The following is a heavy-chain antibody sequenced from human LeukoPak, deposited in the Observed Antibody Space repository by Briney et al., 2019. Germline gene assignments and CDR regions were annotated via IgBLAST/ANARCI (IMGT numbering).Heavy chain of an antibody. CDR2: IYYSGST. CDR1: GGSISSSSYY. Sequence: SETLSLTCTVSGGSISSSSYYWGWIRQPPGTGLEWLGSIYYSGSTYYNPSLKSRVTISVDTSKNQFSLKLSSVTAADTAVYYCARATSYYDSSGYSFYIWGQGTMVTVSS. CDR3: ARATSYYDSSGYSFYI. D-gene: IGHD3-22*01. J-gene: IGHJ3*02. V-gene: IGHV4-39*01.